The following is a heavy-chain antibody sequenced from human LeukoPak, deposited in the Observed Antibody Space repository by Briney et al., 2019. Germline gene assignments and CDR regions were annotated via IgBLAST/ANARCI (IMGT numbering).Heavy chain of an antibody. J-gene: IGHJ4*02. V-gene: IGHV4-59*08. CDR1: GGSISTYS. CDR2: IYYTGRT. D-gene: IGHD4-17*01. Sequence: PSETLSLTCTVSGGSISTYSWSWIRQPPGKGLEWIGYIYYTGRTSYNPSLKSRVTISVDTSKNQISLKLTSVTAADTAVYYCASQYGDYEVGDYWGQGTLVAVSS. CDR3: ASQYGDYEVGDY.